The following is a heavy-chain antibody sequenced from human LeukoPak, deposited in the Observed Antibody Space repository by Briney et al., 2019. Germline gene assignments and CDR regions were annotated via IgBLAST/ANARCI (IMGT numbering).Heavy chain of an antibody. CDR3: ALPTGPTAENFQH. Sequence: GGSLRLSCAASGFTFSSYAMNWVRQAPGKGLEWVSAISGSGGSTYYADSVKGRFAISRDNSKNTLYLQMNSLRAEDTAVYYCALPTGPTAENFQHWGQGTLVTVSS. V-gene: IGHV3-23*01. J-gene: IGHJ1*01. CDR2: ISGSGGST. CDR1: GFTFSSYA.